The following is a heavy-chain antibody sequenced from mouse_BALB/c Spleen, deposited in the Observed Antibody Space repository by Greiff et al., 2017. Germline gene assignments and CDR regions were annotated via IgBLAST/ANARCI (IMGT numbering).Heavy chain of an antibody. D-gene: IGHD1-1*01. CDR1: GYSITSDYA. J-gene: IGHJ1*01. Sequence: EVQLQQSGPGLVKPSQSLSLTCTVTGYSITSDYAWNWIRQFPGNKLEWMGYISYSGSTSYNPSLKSRISITRDTSKNQFFLQLNSVTTEDTATYYCARHYYGSSYVGYFDVWGAGTTVTVSS. CDR2: ISYSGST. CDR3: ARHYYGSSYVGYFDV. V-gene: IGHV3-2*02.